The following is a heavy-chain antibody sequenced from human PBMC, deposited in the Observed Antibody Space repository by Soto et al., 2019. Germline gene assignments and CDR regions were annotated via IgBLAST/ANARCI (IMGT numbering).Heavy chain of an antibody. CDR1: GYTFTGYY. CDR3: ARESSSGLYNFDI. J-gene: IGHJ3*02. Sequence: ASVKVSCKASGYTFTGYYMHWVRQAPGQGLEWMGWINPNSGGTNYAQKFQGWVTMTRDTSISTAYMELSRLRSDDTAVYYCARESSSGLYNFDIWGQGTMVTV. D-gene: IGHD6-6*01. CDR2: INPNSGGT. V-gene: IGHV1-2*04.